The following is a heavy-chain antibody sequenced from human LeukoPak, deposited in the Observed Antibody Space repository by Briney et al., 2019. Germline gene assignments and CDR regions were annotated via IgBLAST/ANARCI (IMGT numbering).Heavy chain of an antibody. CDR3: ARGVLKQWVVGWWFDP. D-gene: IGHD6-19*01. J-gene: IGHJ5*02. CDR2: INAGNGNT. CDR1: GYTFTSYA. V-gene: IGHV1-3*01. Sequence: ASVTVSCKASGYTFTSYAMHWVRQAPGQRLAWMGWINAGNGNTKYSQKVQARVTNTRDTYASTAYMELSSLRSEDTAVYYCARGVLKQWVVGWWFDPWGQGTLVSVSS.